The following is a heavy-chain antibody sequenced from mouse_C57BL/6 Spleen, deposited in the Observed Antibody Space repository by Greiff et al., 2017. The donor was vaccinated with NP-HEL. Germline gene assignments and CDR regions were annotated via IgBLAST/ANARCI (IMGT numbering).Heavy chain of an antibody. CDR3: ARGPSYGSSPYAMDY. CDR1: GFTFSDYY. V-gene: IGHV5-16*01. CDR2: INYDGSST. D-gene: IGHD1-1*01. J-gene: IGHJ4*01. Sequence: EVKLMESEGGLVQPGSSMKLSCTASGFTFSDYYMAWVRQVPEKGLEWVANINYDGSSTYYLDSLKSRFIISRDNAKNILYLQMSSLKSEDTATYYCARGPSYGSSPYAMDYWGQGTSVTVSS.